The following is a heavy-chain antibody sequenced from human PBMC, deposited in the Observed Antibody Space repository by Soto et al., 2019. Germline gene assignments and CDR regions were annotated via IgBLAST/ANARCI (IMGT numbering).Heavy chain of an antibody. D-gene: IGHD5-12*01. Sequence: ASVKVSCKASGYTFTSYGISWVRQAPGQGLEWMGWISAYNGNTNYAQKLQGRVTMTTDTSTSTAYMELRSLRSDDTAVYYCARDLRWLPRHYYYYYGMDGWGQGTTVIV. CDR3: ARDLRWLPRHYYYYYGMDG. J-gene: IGHJ6*02. V-gene: IGHV1-18*01. CDR1: GYTFTSYG. CDR2: ISAYNGNT.